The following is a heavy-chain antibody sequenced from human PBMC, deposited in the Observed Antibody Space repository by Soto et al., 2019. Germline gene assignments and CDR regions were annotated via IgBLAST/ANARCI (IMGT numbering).Heavy chain of an antibody. Sequence: GGSLRLSCAASGFTFSSYSMNWVRQAPGKGLEWVSYISSSSSTIYYADSVKGRFTISRDNAKNSLYLQMNSLRAEDTAVYYCARDCTNGVCYYYYYYMDVWGKGTTVTVSS. CDR2: ISSSSSTI. CDR3: ARDCTNGVCYYYYYYMDV. CDR1: GFTFSSYS. V-gene: IGHV3-48*01. D-gene: IGHD2-8*01. J-gene: IGHJ6*03.